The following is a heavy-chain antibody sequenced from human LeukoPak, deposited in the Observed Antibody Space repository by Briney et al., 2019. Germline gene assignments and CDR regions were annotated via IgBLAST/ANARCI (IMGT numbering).Heavy chain of an antibody. V-gene: IGHV3-64*04. CDR3: AKEKYYYDSSGYYPLDN. Sequence: PAGGSLRLSCSASGFTFSTSPMHWVRQAPGKGLEYVSAISTDGGSTYYADSVKGRFTISRDNSKNTLFLQMNSLRAEDTAVYYCAKEKYYYDSSGYYPLDNWGQGTLVTVSS. J-gene: IGHJ4*02. D-gene: IGHD3-22*01. CDR2: ISTDGGST. CDR1: GFTFSTSP.